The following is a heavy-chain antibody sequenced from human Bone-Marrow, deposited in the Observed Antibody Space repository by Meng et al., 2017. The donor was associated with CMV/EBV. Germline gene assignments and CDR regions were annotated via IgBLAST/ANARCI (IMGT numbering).Heavy chain of an antibody. D-gene: IGHD1-26*01. Sequence: GGSLRLSCAASGFTFDDYGMSWVRQAPGKGLEWVSGINWNGGSTGYADSVKGRFTISRDNSKNTLYLQMNSLRAEDTAVYYCAKVIVGATSGFDYWGQGTLVTVSS. CDR1: GFTFDDYG. CDR3: AKVIVGATSGFDY. J-gene: IGHJ4*02. CDR2: INWNGGST. V-gene: IGHV3-20*04.